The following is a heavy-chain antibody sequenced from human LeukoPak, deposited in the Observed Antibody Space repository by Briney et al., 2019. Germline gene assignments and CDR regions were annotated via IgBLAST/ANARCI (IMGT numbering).Heavy chain of an antibody. D-gene: IGHD2-15*01. CDR2: ISSSSSYI. J-gene: IGHJ4*02. CDR3: AKAPVTSCRGAFCYPFDY. Sequence: PGGSLRLSCAASGFTFSSYSMNWVRQAPGKGLEWVSFISSSSSYIYYADSMKGRFTISRDNAKNSLYLQMNSLRAEDAAVYYCAKAPVTSCRGAFCYPFDYWGQGTLVTVSS. V-gene: IGHV3-21*04. CDR1: GFTFSSYS.